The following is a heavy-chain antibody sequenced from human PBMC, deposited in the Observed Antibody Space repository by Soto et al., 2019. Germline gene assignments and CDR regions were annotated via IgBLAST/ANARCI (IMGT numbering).Heavy chain of an antibody. V-gene: IGHV4-30-4*01. J-gene: IGHJ5*02. CDR3: ARVSVWERWFDP. CDR1: GGSISSGDYY. D-gene: IGHD1-26*01. Sequence: SETLSLTCTVSGGSISSGDYYWSWIRQPPGKGLEWIGYIYYSGSTYYNPSLKSRVTISVDTSKNQFSLKLSSVTAADTAVYYCARVSVWERWFDPWGQGTLVTVSS. CDR2: IYYSGST.